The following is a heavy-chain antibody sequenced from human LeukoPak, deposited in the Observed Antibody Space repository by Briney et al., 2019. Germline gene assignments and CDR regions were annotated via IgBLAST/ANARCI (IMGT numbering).Heavy chain of an antibody. CDR1: GFTFSSYA. V-gene: IGHV3-23*01. CDR3: AKERRVESIAARHFDY. CDR2: ISGSGGST. J-gene: IGHJ4*02. Sequence: GGSLRLSCAAPGFTFSSYAMSWVRQAPGKGLEWVSAISGSGGSTYYADSVKGRFTISRDNSKNTLYLQMNSLRAEDTAVYYCAKERRVESIAARHFDYWGQGTLVTVSS. D-gene: IGHD6-6*01.